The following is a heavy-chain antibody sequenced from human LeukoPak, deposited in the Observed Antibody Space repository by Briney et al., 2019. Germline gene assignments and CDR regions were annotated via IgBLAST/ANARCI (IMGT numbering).Heavy chain of an antibody. D-gene: IGHD3-9*01. J-gene: IGHJ4*02. CDR3: ARAISDYDILTGYYPHHYFDY. CDR2: INPNSGGT. V-gene: IGHV1-2*02. Sequence: ASVKVSCKASGYTFTGYYMHWVRQAPGQGLEWMGWINPNSGGTNYAQKFQGRVTMTRDTSISTAYMELSRLRSDDTAVYYCARAISDYDILTGYYPHHYFDYWGQGTLVTVSS. CDR1: GYTFTGYY.